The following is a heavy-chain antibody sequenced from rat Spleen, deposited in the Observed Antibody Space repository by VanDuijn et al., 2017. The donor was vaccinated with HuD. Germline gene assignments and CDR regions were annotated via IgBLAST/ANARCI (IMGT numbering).Heavy chain of an antibody. CDR2: ISPSGAST. Sequence: EVQLVESGGGLVQPGRSLKLSCAASGFTFTDYNMAWVRQAPKKGLEWVASISPSGASTHYRDSVKGRFTISRDHAKSILYLQMDSLRSEDTATYYCARHTRVWWFAYWGQGTLVTVSS. CDR1: GFTFTDYN. J-gene: IGHJ3*01. CDR3: ARHTRVWWFAY. D-gene: IGHD1-11*01. V-gene: IGHV5-7*01.